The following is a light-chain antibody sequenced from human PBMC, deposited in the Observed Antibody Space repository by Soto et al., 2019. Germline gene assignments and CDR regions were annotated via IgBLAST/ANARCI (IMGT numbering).Light chain of an antibody. V-gene: IGKV1-5*03. J-gene: IGKJ4*02. CDR3: QPYDTYSP. CDR2: KTS. Sequence: DIPMTQSPSTLSASVGDRVTITCRASQAISSRLAWYQQKPGKAPKLLIYKTSTLEGGVPSRFSGSGSGTEFTLTISSLQPDDLAIYYCQPYDTYSPFGGGTKVEIK. CDR1: QAISSR.